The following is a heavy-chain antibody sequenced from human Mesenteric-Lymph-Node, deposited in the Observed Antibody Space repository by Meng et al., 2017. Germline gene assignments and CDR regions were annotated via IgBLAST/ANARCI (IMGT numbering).Heavy chain of an antibody. CDR1: GFTLSRFW. CDR3: ARDSRDIVVIPPAPKYYYNYGMDV. Sequence: GESLKTPCAVPGFTLSRFWMSRVRQAPGKGPEWVANIKEDGSEKYHVDPVKGRFTISRDNAKNSLYLQMNSLRAEDTAVYYCARDSRDIVVIPPAPKYYYNYGMDVWGQGTTVTVSS. CDR2: IKEDGSEK. D-gene: IGHD2-2*01. J-gene: IGHJ6*02. V-gene: IGHV3-7*01.